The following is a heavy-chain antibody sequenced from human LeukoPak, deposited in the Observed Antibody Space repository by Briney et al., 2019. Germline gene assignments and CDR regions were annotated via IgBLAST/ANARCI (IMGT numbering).Heavy chain of an antibody. CDR1: GYTFTSYG. CDR3: ARDDLGGDWYYYYYYGMDV. J-gene: IGHJ6*02. Sequence: ASVKVSCKASGYTFTSYGISWVRQAPGQGLEWMGWISAYNGNTNYAQKLQGRVTMTTDTSTSTVYMELSSLRSEDTAVYYCARDDLGGDWYYYYYYGMDVWGQGTTVTVSS. CDR2: ISAYNGNT. V-gene: IGHV1-18*01. D-gene: IGHD2-21*02.